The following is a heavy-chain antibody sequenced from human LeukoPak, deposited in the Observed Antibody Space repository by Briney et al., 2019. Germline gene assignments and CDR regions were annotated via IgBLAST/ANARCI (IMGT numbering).Heavy chain of an antibody. V-gene: IGHV1-2*02. CDR2: INPNSGGT. CDR3: AREWRGTGTYCFDY. D-gene: IGHD2-8*02. J-gene: IGHJ4*02. CDR1: EYTFTDYF. Sequence: GASVKVSFKASEYTFTDYFIHWVRQAPGQGREWMGWINPNSGGTNYAQKFQGRVTLTRDTSISTAYMELSRLTSDDTAVYYCAREWRGTGTYCFDYWGQGALVTVSS.